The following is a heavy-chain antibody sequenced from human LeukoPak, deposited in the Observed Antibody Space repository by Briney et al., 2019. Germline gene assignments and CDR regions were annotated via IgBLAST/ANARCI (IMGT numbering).Heavy chain of an antibody. CDR2: ISAYNGNT. CDR3: ARVLVVRGKGGGMNYMDV. J-gene: IGHJ6*03. CDR1: GYTFTSYG. V-gene: IGHV1-18*01. Sequence: ASVKVSCKASGYTFTSYGISWVRQAPAQGLEWMGWISAYNGNTNYAQKLQGRVTMTTDTSTSTAYMELSSLRSEDTAVYYCARVLVVRGKGGGMNYMDVWGKGTTVTVSS. D-gene: IGHD3-10*01.